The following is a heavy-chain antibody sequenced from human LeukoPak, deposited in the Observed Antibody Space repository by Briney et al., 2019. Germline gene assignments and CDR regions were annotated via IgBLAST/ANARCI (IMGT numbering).Heavy chain of an antibody. D-gene: IGHD2-2*01. CDR1: GYTFSNYG. Sequence: ASVKVSCKASGYTFSNYGISWVRQAPGQGLEWMGWISGYNGDTNYPQKRQGRVTMTTDTSTSTAYMELRSLRSDDTAVYYCARGVRRGDCSSTSCYYYYYMDVWGKGTTVTVSS. V-gene: IGHV1-18*01. J-gene: IGHJ6*03. CDR3: ARGVRRGDCSSTSCYYYYYMDV. CDR2: ISGYNGDT.